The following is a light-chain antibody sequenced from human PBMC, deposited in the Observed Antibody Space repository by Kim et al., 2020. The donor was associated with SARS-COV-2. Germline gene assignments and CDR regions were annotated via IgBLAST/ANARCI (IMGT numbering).Light chain of an antibody. CDR2: RSN. J-gene: IGLJ2*01. CDR3: SAWDSSLNAVV. V-gene: IGLV10-54*04. CDR1: SNNVSNQG. Sequence: RQTATLPCTGNSNNVSNQGASWLQHHQGHPPKVLSYRSNNRPSGISERFSASRSGNTASLTVTGLQPEDEADYYCSAWDSSLNAVVFGGGTQLTVL.